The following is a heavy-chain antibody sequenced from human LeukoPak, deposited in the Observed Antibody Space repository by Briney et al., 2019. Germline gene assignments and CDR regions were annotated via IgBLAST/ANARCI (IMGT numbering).Heavy chain of an antibody. D-gene: IGHD3-10*01. J-gene: IGHJ6*02. V-gene: IGHV4-31*03. CDR2: IYYSDNT. CDR3: TLTLVRGVIPLSYGMDV. Sequence: PSETLSLTCTVSGGSISSRDSYWSWIRLLPGKGLEWIGYIYYSDNTYYNSSLESRVTISMDTSKNQFSLRLSSVTAADTAVYYCTLTLVRGVIPLSYGMDVWGQGTTVTVSS. CDR1: GGSISSRDSY.